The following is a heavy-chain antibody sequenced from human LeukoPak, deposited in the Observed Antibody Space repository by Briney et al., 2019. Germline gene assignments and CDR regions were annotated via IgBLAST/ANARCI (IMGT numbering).Heavy chain of an antibody. J-gene: IGHJ6*02. CDR2: INHSGST. V-gene: IGHV4-34*01. D-gene: IGHD5-18*01. CDR3: ARGGIQLWLSGTYYYYGMDV. CDR1: GGSFSGYY. Sequence: PSETLSLTCAVYGGSFSGYYWSWIRQPPGKGLEWIGEINHSGSTNYNPSLKSRVTISVDTSKNQFSLKLSSVTAADTAVYYCARGGIQLWLSGTYYYYGMDVWGQGTTVTVSS.